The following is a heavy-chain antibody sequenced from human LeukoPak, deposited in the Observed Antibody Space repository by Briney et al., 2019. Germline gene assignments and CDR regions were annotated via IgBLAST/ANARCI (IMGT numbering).Heavy chain of an antibody. Sequence: GGSLRLSCAASGFTFSSYSMNWVRQAPGKGLEWVSSISSSSSYIYYADSVKGRFTISRDNAKNSLYLQMNSLRAEDTAVYYCASHSGSNDAFDIWGQGKMVTVFS. CDR1: GFTFSSYS. CDR3: ASHSGSNDAFDI. J-gene: IGHJ3*02. V-gene: IGHV3-21*01. D-gene: IGHD1-26*01. CDR2: ISSSSSYI.